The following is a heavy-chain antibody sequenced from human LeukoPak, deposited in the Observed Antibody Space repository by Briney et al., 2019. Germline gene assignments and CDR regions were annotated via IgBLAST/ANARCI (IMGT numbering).Heavy chain of an antibody. D-gene: IGHD3-22*01. V-gene: IGHV1-8*01. CDR3: ARGDYYDSSGPDY. J-gene: IGHJ4*02. CDR1: GYTFTSYTFTSYD. Sequence: ASVKVSCKASGYTFTSYTFTSYDINWVRQATGQGLEWMGWMNPNSGNTGYAQKFQGRVTMTRNTSISTAYMELSSLRSEDTAVYYCARGDYYDSSGPDYWGQGTLVTVSS. CDR2: MNPNSGNT.